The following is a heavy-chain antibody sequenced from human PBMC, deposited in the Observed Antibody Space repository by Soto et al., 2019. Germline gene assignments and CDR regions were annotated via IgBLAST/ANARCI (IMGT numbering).Heavy chain of an antibody. J-gene: IGHJ5*02. CDR2: IIPIFGTA. Sequence: SVKVSCKASGGTFSSYAISWVRQAPGQGLEWMGGIIPIFGTANYAQKFQGRVTITADESTSTAYMELSSLRSEDTAVYYCARDISRQSYSDSSAYYPGFDTWGQGTLVTVSS. CDR3: ARDISRQSYSDSSAYYPGFDT. CDR1: GGTFSSYA. D-gene: IGHD3-22*01. V-gene: IGHV1-69*13.